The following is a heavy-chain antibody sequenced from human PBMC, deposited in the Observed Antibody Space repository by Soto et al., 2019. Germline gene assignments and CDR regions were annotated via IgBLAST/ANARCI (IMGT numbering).Heavy chain of an antibody. V-gene: IGHV1-69*02. CDR2: IIPILGIA. CDR3: ARSPYNWNDVDAFDI. Sequence: QVQLVRSGAEVKKPGSSVKVSCKASGGTFSSYTITWVRRAPEQGLEWMGRIIPILGIANYAQKFQGRVTITADKSTSTAYMELSSLRSEDTAASYCARSPYNWNDVDAFDIWGQGTMVTVSS. D-gene: IGHD1-20*01. J-gene: IGHJ3*02. CDR1: GGTFSSYT.